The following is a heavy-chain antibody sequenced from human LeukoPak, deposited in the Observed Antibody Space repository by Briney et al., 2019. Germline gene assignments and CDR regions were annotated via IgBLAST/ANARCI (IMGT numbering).Heavy chain of an antibody. CDR3: ARVAPTRGFASSGYYPLDY. CDR2: IYYSGST. V-gene: IGHV4-59*01. J-gene: IGHJ4*02. Sequence: KPSETLSSTCTVSGGSINGYYWSWIRQPPGKGLEWSGYIYYSGSTNYNPSPKSRVTITIDTSKNQFSLRLTSVTAADTAVYYCARVAPTRGFASSGYYPLDYWGQGSLVNVSS. CDR1: GGSINGYY. D-gene: IGHD3-22*01.